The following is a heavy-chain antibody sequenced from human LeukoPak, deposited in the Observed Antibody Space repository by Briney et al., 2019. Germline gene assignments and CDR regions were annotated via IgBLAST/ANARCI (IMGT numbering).Heavy chain of an antibody. CDR2: IHTGGST. CDR3: ARSPSTTGTIYFGY. J-gene: IGHJ4*02. V-gene: IGHV3-53*01. Sequence: GGSLRLSCAASGFTVSSNYMSWVRQAPGKGLEWVSVIHTGGSTYYADSVKGRFTISRDNSKNTLYLQMNSLRAEDTAVYYCARSPSTTGTIYFGYWGQGTLVTVSS. D-gene: IGHD1-1*01. CDR1: GFTVSSNY.